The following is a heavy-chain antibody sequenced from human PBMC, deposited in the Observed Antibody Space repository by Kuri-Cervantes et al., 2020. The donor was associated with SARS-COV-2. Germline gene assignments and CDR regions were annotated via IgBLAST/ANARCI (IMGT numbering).Heavy chain of an antibody. J-gene: IGHJ5*02. CDR3: ARAPHCTSCYSNWFDP. D-gene: IGHD2-2*01. CDR1: GVSFSGYY. Sequence: ESLKISCAVYGVSFSGYYWSWIRQPPGKGLEWIGEINHSGSTNYNPSLKSRVTISVDTSKNQFSLKLSSVTAADTAVYYCARAPHCTSCYSNWFDPWGQGTLVTVSS. V-gene: IGHV4-34*01. CDR2: INHSGST.